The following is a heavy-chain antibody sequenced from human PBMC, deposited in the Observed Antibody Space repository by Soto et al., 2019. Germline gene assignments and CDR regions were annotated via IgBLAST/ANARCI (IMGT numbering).Heavy chain of an antibody. J-gene: IGHJ4*02. V-gene: IGHV1-58*01. D-gene: IGHD5-12*01. CDR3: AADKGGEMATTSLDY. CDR2: IVVGSGNT. Sequence: SVKVSCKASGFTFTSSAVQWVRQARGQRLEWIGWIVVGSGNTNYAQKFQERVTITRDMSTSTAYMELSSLRSEDTAVYYCAADKGGEMATTSLDYWGQGTLVTVSS. CDR1: GFTFTSSA.